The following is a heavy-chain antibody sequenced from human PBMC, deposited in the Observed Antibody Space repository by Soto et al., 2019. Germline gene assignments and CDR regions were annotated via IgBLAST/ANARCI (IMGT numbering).Heavy chain of an antibody. CDR1: GGSISSGGYY. CDR3: ARGARFLEWLFGY. CDR2: IYYSGST. D-gene: IGHD3-3*01. V-gene: IGHV4-31*03. J-gene: IGHJ4*02. Sequence: SETLSLTCTVSGGSISSGGYYWSWIRQHPGKGLEWIGYIYYSGSTYYNPSLKSRVTISVDTSKNQFSLKLSSVTAADTAVYYCARGARFLEWLFGYWGQGTLVTVSS.